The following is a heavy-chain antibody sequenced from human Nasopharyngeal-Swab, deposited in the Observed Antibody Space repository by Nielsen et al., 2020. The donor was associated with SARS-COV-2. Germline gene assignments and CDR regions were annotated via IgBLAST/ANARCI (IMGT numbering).Heavy chain of an antibody. CDR3: ARGPGEVGTTYYYYYGMDV. D-gene: IGHD1-1*01. J-gene: IGHJ6*02. V-gene: IGHV4-34*01. Sequence: RQPRGKGLAWIGEINHSGSTNYNPSLKSRVTISVDTSKNQFSLKLSSVTAADTAVYYCARGPGEVGTTYYYYYGMDVWGQGTTVTVSS. CDR2: INHSGST.